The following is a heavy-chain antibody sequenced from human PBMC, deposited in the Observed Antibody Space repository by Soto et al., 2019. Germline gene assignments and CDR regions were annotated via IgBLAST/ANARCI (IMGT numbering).Heavy chain of an antibody. J-gene: IGHJ3*02. Sequence: LLTLSLTRTVSGGSISSSRYYRGWNSQPPGKGPEWIGEIHHSGSTNYNPSLKSRVTISIDKSKNQFSLNLSSVTAADTAMYYCSTFRSGYYQTDAFDIWDQGTMVTVSS. CDR3: STFRSGYYQTDAFDI. V-gene: IGHV4-39*07. D-gene: IGHD3-22*01. CDR2: IHHSGST. CDR1: GGSISSSRYY.